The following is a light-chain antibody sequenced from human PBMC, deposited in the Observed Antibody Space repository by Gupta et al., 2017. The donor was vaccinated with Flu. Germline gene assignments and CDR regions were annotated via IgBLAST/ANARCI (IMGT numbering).Light chain of an antibody. V-gene: IGLV4-69*01. CDR2: LNSDGSH. J-gene: IGLJ3*02. CDR1: SGHSSYA. CDR3: QTWGTGFWV. Sequence: QLVLTQSPSASASLGASVKLTCTLSSGHSSYAIAWHQQQPEKGTRYLMRLNSDGSHSKGDGIPDRFSGSSSGAERYLTISSLPSEDEADYYCQTWGTGFWVFGGGTKLTVL.